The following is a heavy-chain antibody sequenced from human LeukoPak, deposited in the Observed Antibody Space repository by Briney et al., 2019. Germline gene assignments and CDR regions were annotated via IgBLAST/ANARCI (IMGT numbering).Heavy chain of an antibody. CDR3: ARESRTVYASAFDI. J-gene: IGHJ3*02. CDR1: GFTVSSNY. D-gene: IGHD2-8*01. CDR2: IYSGGST. V-gene: IGHV3-66*02. Sequence: GGSLRLSCAASGFTVSSNYMSWVRQAPGKGLEWVSVIYSGGSTYYADSVKGRFTISRDNAKNSLYLQMNSLRDEDTAVYYCARESRTVYASAFDIWGQGTLVTVSS.